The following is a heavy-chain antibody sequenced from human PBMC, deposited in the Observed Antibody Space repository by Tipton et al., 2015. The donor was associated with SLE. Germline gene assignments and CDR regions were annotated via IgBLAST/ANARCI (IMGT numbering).Heavy chain of an antibody. CDR2: IYASGST. V-gene: IGHV4-4*07. CDR3: ARDRYYFDY. J-gene: IGHJ4*02. CDR1: DGSISDYY. Sequence: TLSLTCTVSDGSISDYYWTWIRQPAGEGLEWIGRIYASGSTNYNPSLRSRAAMSVDTSKNQFSLKLSSVTAADTAVYYCARDRYYFDYWGQGTLVTVSS.